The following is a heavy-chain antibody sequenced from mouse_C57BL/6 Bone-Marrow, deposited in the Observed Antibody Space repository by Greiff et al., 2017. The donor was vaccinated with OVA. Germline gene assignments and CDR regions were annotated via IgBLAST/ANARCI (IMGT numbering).Heavy chain of an antibody. J-gene: IGHJ2*01. D-gene: IGHD2-4*01. Sequence: VKLVESGPGLVQPSQSLSITCTVSGFSLTSYGVHWVRQSPGKGLEWLGVIWSGGSTDYNAAFISRMSISKDNSKSQVFFKMNSLQADDTAIDYCAKYDYDEGGFDYWGQGTTLTVSS. CDR3: AKYDYDEGGFDY. CDR2: IWSGGST. V-gene: IGHV2-2*01. CDR1: GFSLTSYG.